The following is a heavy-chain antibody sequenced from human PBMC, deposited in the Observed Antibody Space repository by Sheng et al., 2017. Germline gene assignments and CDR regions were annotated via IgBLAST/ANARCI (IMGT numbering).Heavy chain of an antibody. Sequence: QLQLQESGPGLVKPSETLSLTCTVSGGSISSSSYYWGWIRQPPGKGLEWIGSIYYSGSTYYNPSLKSRVTISVDTSKNQFSLKLSSVTAADTAVYYCARAPYSSSSTFDYWGQGTLVTVSS. CDR3: ARAPYSSSSTFDY. CDR1: GGSISSSSYY. V-gene: IGHV4-39*07. CDR2: IYYSGST. J-gene: IGHJ4*02. D-gene: IGHD6-6*01.